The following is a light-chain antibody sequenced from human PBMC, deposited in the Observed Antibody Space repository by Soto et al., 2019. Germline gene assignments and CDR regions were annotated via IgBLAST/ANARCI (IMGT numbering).Light chain of an antibody. CDR2: GAS. CDR1: QSISSN. J-gene: IGKJ5*01. CDR3: QQYNTWRSIT. Sequence: EIVMTQSPATLSVSPGERATLSCRASQSISSNLGWYQQRPGQAPRLLIYGASTRATGIPARFSGSGSGTEFTLTISSLQSEDSAVYYCQQYNTWRSITFGQGTRLEIK. V-gene: IGKV3-15*01.